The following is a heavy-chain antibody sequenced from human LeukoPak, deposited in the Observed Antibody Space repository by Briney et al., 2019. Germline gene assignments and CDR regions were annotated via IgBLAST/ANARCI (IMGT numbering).Heavy chain of an antibody. CDR1: GYTFTGCY. V-gene: IGHV1-2*02. CDR2: INPNSGGT. D-gene: IGHD6-6*01. J-gene: IGHJ4*02. Sequence: ASVKVSCTASGYTFTGCYMHWVRQAPGQGLERMGWINPNSGGTNYAQKFQGRVTMTRDTSISTAYMELSRLRSDDTAVYYCARAERGSSSEDYWGQGTLVTVSS. CDR3: ARAERGSSSEDY.